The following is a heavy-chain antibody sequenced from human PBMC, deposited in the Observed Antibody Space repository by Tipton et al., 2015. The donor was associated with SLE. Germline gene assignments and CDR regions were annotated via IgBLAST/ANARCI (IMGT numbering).Heavy chain of an antibody. CDR3: ARGSRWFDDFWSGYPLGNWFDP. J-gene: IGHJ5*02. V-gene: IGHV4-59*01. Sequence: TLSLTCTVSGGSISTYYWSWIRQPPGKGLEWIGYVYDSGTTKYNPSLKSRLTISVDTSKSRFSLKLTSVTAADTAIYYCARGSRWFDDFWSGYPLGNWFDPWGQGTLVTVSS. CDR1: GGSISTYY. CDR2: VYDSGTT. D-gene: IGHD3-3*01.